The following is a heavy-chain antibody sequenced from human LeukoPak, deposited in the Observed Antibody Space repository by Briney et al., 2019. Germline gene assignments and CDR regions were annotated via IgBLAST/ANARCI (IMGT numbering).Heavy chain of an antibody. J-gene: IGHJ4*02. V-gene: IGHV3-21*01. D-gene: IGHD6-13*01. CDR3: ARDILEGEAAAGLELSY. Sequence: GGSLRLSCAASGFTFSSYSMNWVRQAPGKGLEWVSSISSSSSYIYYADSVKGRFTISRDNAKNSLYLQMNSLRAEDTAVYYCARDILEGEAAAGLELSYWGQGTLVTVSS. CDR2: ISSSSSYI. CDR1: GFTFSSYS.